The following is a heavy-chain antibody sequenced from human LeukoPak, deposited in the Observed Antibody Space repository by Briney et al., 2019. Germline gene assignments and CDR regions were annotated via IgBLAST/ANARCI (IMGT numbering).Heavy chain of an antibody. D-gene: IGHD2-21*02. J-gene: IGHJ4*02. CDR2: IHYSGST. CDR3: ARGPPYIVVVTAIGFFDY. V-gene: IGHV4-59*12. Sequence: PSETLSLTCTVSGGSISNFHWNWIRQPPGKGLEWIGFIHYSGSTNYNPSLKSRVTISIDTSKNQFSLKLSSVTAADTAVYYCARGPPYIVVVTAIGFFDYWGQETLVTVSS. CDR1: GGSISNFH.